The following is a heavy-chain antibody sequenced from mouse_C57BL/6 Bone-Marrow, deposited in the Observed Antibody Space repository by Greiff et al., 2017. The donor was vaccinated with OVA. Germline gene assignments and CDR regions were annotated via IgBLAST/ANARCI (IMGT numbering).Heavy chain of an antibody. CDR1: GYTFTDYY. J-gene: IGHJ3*01. Sequence: VQLQQSGPELVKPGASVKISCKASGYTFTDYYMNWVKQSHGKSLEWIGDINPNNGGTSYNQKFKGKATLTVDKSSSTAYMELRSLTSEDSAVYYCARALLRRRGFAYWGQGTLVTVAA. D-gene: IGHD1-2*01. V-gene: IGHV1-26*01. CDR2: INPNNGGT. CDR3: ARALLRRRGFAY.